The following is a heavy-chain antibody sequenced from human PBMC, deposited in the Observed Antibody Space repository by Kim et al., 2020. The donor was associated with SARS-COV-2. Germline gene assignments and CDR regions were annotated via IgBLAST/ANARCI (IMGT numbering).Heavy chain of an antibody. J-gene: IGHJ4*02. CDR1: GGSFSGGGYN. D-gene: IGHD3-10*01. Sequence: SETLSLTCTVSGGSFSGGGYNWGWIRQPPGKGLEWIGSIYYSGTTLHNSSLMSRVTMSVDTSKNQFSLKLSSVTAADTAVYYCGRGQNSALDYWGQGALFTVSS. CDR2: IYYSGTT. CDR3: GRGQNSALDY. V-gene: IGHV4-39*01.